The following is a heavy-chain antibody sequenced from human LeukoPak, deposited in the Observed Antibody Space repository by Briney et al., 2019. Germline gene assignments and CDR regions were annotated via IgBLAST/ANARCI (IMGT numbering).Heavy chain of an antibody. CDR2: IYYSGST. Sequence: KTSETLSLTCAVSGGSISSSNWWSWVRQPPGKGLEWIGYIYYSGSTNYNPSLKSRVTISVDTSKNQFSLKLSSVTAADTAVYYCARGDSGSYPFDYWGQGTLVTVSS. CDR3: ARGDSGSYPFDY. CDR1: GGSISSSNW. V-gene: IGHV4-4*02. J-gene: IGHJ4*02. D-gene: IGHD1-26*01.